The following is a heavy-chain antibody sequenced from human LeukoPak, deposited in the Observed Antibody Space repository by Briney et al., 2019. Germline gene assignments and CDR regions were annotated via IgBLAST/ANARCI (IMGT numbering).Heavy chain of an antibody. CDR1: GFTFSSYT. CDR2: ISSGSTNI. J-gene: IGHJ4*02. V-gene: IGHV3-21*01. CDR3: ARDLYDSGGYSSPIDY. D-gene: IGHD3-22*01. Sequence: GGSLRLSCAASGFTFSSYTINCVRQAPGKGLEWVSSISSGSTNIYYADSVKGRFTISRDNAKNSLYLQMNSLRAEDTAVYYCARDLYDSGGYSSPIDYWGQGTLVTVSS.